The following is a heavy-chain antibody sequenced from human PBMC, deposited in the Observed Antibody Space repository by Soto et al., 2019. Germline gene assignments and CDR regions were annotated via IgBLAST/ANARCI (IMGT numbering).Heavy chain of an antibody. J-gene: IGHJ4*02. CDR2: ISWNSGSI. CDR1: GFTFDDYA. CDR3: AKARDGYNSVFGY. D-gene: IGHD5-12*01. V-gene: IGHV3-9*01. Sequence: EVQLVESGGGLVQPGRSLRLSCAASGFTFDDYAMHWVRQAPGKGLEWVSGISWNSGSIGYADSVKGRFTISRDNAKNSLYLQMNSLRAEDTALYYCAKARDGYNSVFGYWGQGTLVTVSS.